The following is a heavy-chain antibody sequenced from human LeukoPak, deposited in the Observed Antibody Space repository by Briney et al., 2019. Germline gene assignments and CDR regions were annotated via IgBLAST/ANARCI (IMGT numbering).Heavy chain of an antibody. V-gene: IGHV4-39*01. Sequence: SETLSLTCTVSGCSISSSNYYWGWIRQSPGKGLEWIGSIYYSGSTYYKSSLKSRVTISADTSKNQFSLRLTSVTATDTAVYYCARQPPFFGDYGGYWGQGTLVTVSS. CDR3: ARQPPFFGDYGGY. J-gene: IGHJ4*02. CDR2: IYYSGST. CDR1: GCSISSSNYY. D-gene: IGHD4/OR15-4a*01.